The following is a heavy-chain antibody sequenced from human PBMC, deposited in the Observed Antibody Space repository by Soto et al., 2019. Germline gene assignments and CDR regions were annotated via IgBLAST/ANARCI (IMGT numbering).Heavy chain of an antibody. CDR2: TYYRSKWYN. V-gene: IGHV6-1*01. CDR1: GDSVSSNSAA. Sequence: SQTLSLTCAISGDSVSSNSAAWNWIRQSPSRGLEWLGRTYYRSKWYNDYAVSVKSRITINPDTSKNQFSLQLNSGTPEDTAVYYCARSPRKPAAADGWFDPWGQGTLVTVSS. J-gene: IGHJ5*02. CDR3: ARSPRKPAAADGWFDP. D-gene: IGHD6-13*01.